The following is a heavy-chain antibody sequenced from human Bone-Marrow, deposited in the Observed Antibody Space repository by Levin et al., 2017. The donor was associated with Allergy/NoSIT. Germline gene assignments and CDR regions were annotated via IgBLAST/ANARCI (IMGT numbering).Heavy chain of an antibody. CDR2: IYIDDSDT. J-gene: IGHJ3*01. Sequence: GESLKISCKDAGDIFSNYWVAWVRQMPGRGLEWMGSIYIDDSDTRYSPSFEGQVTISVDKSISTAYLQWNSLKASDTAMYYCASQAAGPDAFDVWGQGTMVTVSS. CDR1: GDIFSNYW. D-gene: IGHD6-13*01. CDR3: ASQAAGPDAFDV. V-gene: IGHV5-51*01.